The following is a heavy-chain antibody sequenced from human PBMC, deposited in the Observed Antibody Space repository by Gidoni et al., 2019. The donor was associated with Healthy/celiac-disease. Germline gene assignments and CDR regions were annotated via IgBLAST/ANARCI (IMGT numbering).Heavy chain of an antibody. CDR2: IWYDGSNK. J-gene: IGHJ4*02. CDR1: GFTFSSYG. D-gene: IGHD2-2*01. V-gene: IGHV3-33*08. Sequence: QVQLVEPGGGGVQPGRALRLSCAAPGFTFSSYGMHWVRQAPGKGLGWVTVIWYDGSNKYYADSVKGRFTISRDNSKNALYLQMNSLRAEDTAVYYCARAGGVVPATLDYWGQGTLVTVSS. CDR3: ARAGGVVPATLDY.